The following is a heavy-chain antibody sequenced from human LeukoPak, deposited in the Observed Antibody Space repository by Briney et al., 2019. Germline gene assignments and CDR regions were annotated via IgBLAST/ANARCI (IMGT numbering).Heavy chain of an antibody. CDR3: ARGLRDGYPEQFHY. Sequence: GGSLRLSCAASGCTFSSYGMHWVRQAPGKGLEWVAVIWYDGSNRYYADSVKGRFTISRDNSKNTLYLQMNSLRAEDTAVYYCARGLRDGYPEQFHYWGQGTLVTVSP. CDR2: IWYDGSNR. CDR1: GCTFSSYG. D-gene: IGHD5-24*01. J-gene: IGHJ4*02. V-gene: IGHV3-33*01.